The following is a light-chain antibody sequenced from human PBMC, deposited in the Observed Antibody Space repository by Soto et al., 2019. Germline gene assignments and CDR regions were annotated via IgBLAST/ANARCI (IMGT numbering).Light chain of an antibody. CDR3: QQYKSYSTWT. V-gene: IGKV1-5*01. Sequence: DIQMTQSPSTLSASVGDRVTITCRASQSVSWWLAWYQQKPGKAPKLLIYGASSLESGVPSRFSGSGSGKEFTLSISDVQPDDFATYYCQQYKSYSTWTFGQGTKV. J-gene: IGKJ1*01. CDR1: QSVSWW. CDR2: GAS.